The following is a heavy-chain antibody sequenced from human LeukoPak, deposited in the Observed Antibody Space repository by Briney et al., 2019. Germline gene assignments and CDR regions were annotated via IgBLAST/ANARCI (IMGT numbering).Heavy chain of an antibody. Sequence: GESLRLSCAASGFTFSSYSMNWVRQAPGKGLEWVSSITSRSSYIYYADSVKGRFTISRDNAKNSLYLQMNSLRAEDTAVYYCARGQGAYCSGGSCYTGYFDPWGRGTLVTVSS. CDR1: GFTFSSYS. J-gene: IGHJ5*02. V-gene: IGHV3-21*01. D-gene: IGHD2-15*01. CDR3: ARGQGAYCSGGSCYTGYFDP. CDR2: ITSRSSYI.